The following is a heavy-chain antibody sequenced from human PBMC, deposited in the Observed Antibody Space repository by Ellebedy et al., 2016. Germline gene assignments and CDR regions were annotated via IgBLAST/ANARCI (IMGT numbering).Heavy chain of an antibody. Sequence: GESLKISCAASGFTVSSDYMSWVRQAPGKGLEWVSVIYSGADTYYADSVKGRFTISRHNSRNTLDLQMNSLRAEDTAVYYCARGLAVAMATVFDPWGQGTLVTVSS. V-gene: IGHV3-53*04. D-gene: IGHD5-24*01. CDR2: IYSGADT. CDR3: ARGLAVAMATVFDP. J-gene: IGHJ5*02. CDR1: GFTVSSDY.